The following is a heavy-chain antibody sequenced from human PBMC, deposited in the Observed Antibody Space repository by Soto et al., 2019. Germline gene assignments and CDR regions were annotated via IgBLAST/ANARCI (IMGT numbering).Heavy chain of an antibody. D-gene: IGHD2-2*01. V-gene: IGHV4-59*12. CDR1: GGSISSDY. J-gene: IGHJ5*02. Sequence: PSETLSLTCTVSGGSISSDYWSWIRQPPGKGLEWIGYIYYSGSTYYNPSLKSRVTISVDTSKNQFSLKLSSVTAADTAVYYCARDRGYCISTSCPKGGWFDPWGQGTLVTVSS. CDR3: ARDRGYCISTSCPKGGWFDP. CDR2: IYYSGST.